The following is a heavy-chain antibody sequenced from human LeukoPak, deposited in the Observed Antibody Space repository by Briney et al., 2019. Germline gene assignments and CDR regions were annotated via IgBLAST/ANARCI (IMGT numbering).Heavy chain of an antibody. CDR3: ARGGYSYGYWFFAFDI. D-gene: IGHD5-18*01. Sequence: GGSLRLSCAASGFTFSGYEMNWVRQAPGKGLEWVSYISSSGSTIYYADSVKGRFTISRDNAKNSLYLQMNSLRAEDTAVYYCARGGYSYGYWFFAFDIWGQGTMVTVSS. V-gene: IGHV3-48*03. J-gene: IGHJ3*02. CDR1: GFTFSGYE. CDR2: ISSSGSTI.